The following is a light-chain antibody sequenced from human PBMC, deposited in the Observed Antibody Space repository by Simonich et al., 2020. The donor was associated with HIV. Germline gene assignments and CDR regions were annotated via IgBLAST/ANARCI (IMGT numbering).Light chain of an antibody. CDR1: QSVTTN. V-gene: IGKV3-15*01. Sequence: EIVMTQSPATLSVSPGDRATLSCRAGQSVTTNLAWYQQKPGQAPRLLIYAASTRATGIPARFSGSGSGTEFTLTISSLQPDDFATYYCQQYNNYPKTFGQGTKVEIK. CDR3: QQYNNYPKT. J-gene: IGKJ1*01. CDR2: AAS.